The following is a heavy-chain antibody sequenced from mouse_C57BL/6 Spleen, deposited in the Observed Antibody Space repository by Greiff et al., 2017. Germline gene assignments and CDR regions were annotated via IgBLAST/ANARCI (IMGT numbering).Heavy chain of an antibody. J-gene: IGHJ3*01. CDR1: GYTFTSYW. CDR3: ARPFYNGSCAY. D-gene: IGHD2-2*01. Sequence: QVQLQQPGAELVRPGTSVKLSCKASGYTFTSYWMHWVKQRPGQGLEWIGVIDPSDSYTNYNQKFKGKATLTVDTSSSTAYMQLSSLTSEDSAVYYCARPFYNGSCAYWGQGTLVTVSA. CDR2: IDPSDSYT. V-gene: IGHV1-59*01.